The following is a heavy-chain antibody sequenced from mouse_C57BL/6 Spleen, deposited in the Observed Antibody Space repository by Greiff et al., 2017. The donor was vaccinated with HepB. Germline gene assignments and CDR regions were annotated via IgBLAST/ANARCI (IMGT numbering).Heavy chain of an antibody. D-gene: IGHD1-1*02. CDR3: ARQGGGGYFDV. V-gene: IGHV5-6*01. Sequence: EVQRVESGGDLVKPGGSLKLSCAASGFTFSSYGMSWVRQTPDKRLEWVATISSGGSYTYYPDSVKGRFTISRDNAKNTLYLQMSSLKSEDTAMYYCARQGGGGYFDVWGTGTTVTVSS. J-gene: IGHJ1*03. CDR2: ISSGGSYT. CDR1: GFTFSSYG.